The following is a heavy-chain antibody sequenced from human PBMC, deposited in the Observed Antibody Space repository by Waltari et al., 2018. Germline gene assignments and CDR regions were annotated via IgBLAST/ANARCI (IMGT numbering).Heavy chain of an antibody. CDR2: ISSGGST. CDR1: GFTVSNNY. CDR3: ARQQLVFDS. V-gene: IGHV3-66*04. D-gene: IGHD1-1*01. J-gene: IGHJ4*02. Sequence: VQLVESGGGLVQPGGSLRLSCAASGFTVSNNYVSWVRQAPGKGLEWVSVISSGGSTYYTDSVKGRFTISRDNSKNTLYLQMNSLRAEDTAVYYCARQQLVFDSWGQGTLVTVSS.